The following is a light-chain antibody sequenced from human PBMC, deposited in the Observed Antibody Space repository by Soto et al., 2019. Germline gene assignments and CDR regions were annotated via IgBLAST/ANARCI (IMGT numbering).Light chain of an antibody. J-gene: IGLJ2*01. CDR2: RNN. CDR3: AAWDDSLNGVI. Sequence: QSVLTQPPSASGTPGQRVTISCSGGISNIGSNTVNWYQQLPGTAPKLLMYRNNQRPSGVPDRFSGSKSGTSASLAISGLQSEDEADYYCAAWDDSLNGVIFGGGTKVTVL. V-gene: IGLV1-44*01. CDR1: ISNIGSNT.